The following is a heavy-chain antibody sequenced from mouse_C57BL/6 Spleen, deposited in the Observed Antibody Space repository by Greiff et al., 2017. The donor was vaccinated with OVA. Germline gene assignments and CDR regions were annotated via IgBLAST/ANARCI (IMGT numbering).Heavy chain of an antibody. J-gene: IGHJ4*01. CDR1: GYTFTSYW. Sequence: VQLKQPGAELVRPGSSVKLSCKASGYTFTSYWMDWVKQRPGQGLEWIGNIYPSDSETHYNQKFKDKATLTVDKSSSTAYMQLSSLTSEDSAVYYCAREGAFYYDYDGYAMDYWGQGTSVTVSS. V-gene: IGHV1-61*01. CDR3: AREGAFYYDYDGYAMDY. D-gene: IGHD2-4*01. CDR2: IYPSDSET.